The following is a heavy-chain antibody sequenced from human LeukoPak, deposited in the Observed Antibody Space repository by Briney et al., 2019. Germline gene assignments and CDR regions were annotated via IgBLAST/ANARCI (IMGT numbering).Heavy chain of an antibody. Sequence: SETLSLTCAVYGGFFSGDNWSWIRQPPGKGLEWIGEINHSGSTNYNPSLKSRVTISVDTSKNQFSLKLSSVTAADTAVYYCAPRATGGSGSSLFDYWGQGTLVTVSS. CDR2: INHSGST. J-gene: IGHJ4*02. CDR3: APRATGGSGSSLFDY. D-gene: IGHD3-10*01. CDR1: GGFFSGDN. V-gene: IGHV4-34*01.